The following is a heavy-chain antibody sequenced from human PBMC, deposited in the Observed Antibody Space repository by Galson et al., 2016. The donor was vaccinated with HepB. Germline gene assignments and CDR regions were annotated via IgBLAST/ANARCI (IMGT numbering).Heavy chain of an antibody. V-gene: IGHV3-74*01. D-gene: IGHD5-18*01. CDR3: ARDGPGGYRYGFYYYYGMDV. Sequence: SLRLSCAASGFTFTTYWMHWVRQAPGKGLVWASRVNTDESTRIYADSVKGRFTISRDNAKNTLYLQMNSLRAEDTAVYYCARDGPGGYRYGFYYYYGMDVWGQGTTVTVSS. J-gene: IGHJ6*02. CDR2: VNTDESTR. CDR1: GFTFTTYW.